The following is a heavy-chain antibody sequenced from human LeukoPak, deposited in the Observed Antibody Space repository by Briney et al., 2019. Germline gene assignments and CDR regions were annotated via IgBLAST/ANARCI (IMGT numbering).Heavy chain of an antibody. CDR3: ARDPSRGYSGYVAFDI. CDR2: IYHSGST. V-gene: IGHV4-59*01. D-gene: IGHD5-12*01. CDR1: GGTISTYY. J-gene: IGHJ3*02. Sequence: SETLSLTCTPSGGTISTYYWSWIRQPPGKGLEWIGYIYHSGSTNYNPSLKSRVTISVDTSKNQFSLKLSSVTAADTAVYYCARDPSRGYSGYVAFDIWGQGTMVTVSS.